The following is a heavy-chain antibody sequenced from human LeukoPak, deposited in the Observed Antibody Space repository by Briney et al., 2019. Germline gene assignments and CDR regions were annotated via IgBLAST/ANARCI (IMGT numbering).Heavy chain of an antibody. CDR1: GFTFSDNA. CDR2: ISRTTGNT. V-gene: IGHV3-23*01. D-gene: IGHD3-9*01. CDR3: ARDFDMGITPGDDFDF. Sequence: PGGSVRLSCAASGFTFSDNAMSWVRQAPGKGLEWVSTISRTTGNTYYADSVKGRFTISRDNARNTVFLQMNSLRAEDTAVYYCARDFDMGITPGDDFDFWGQGTLVTVSS. J-gene: IGHJ4*02.